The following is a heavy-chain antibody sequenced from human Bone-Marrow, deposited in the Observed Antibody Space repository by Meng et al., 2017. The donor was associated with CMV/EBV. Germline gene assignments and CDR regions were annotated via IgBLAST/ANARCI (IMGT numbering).Heavy chain of an antibody. CDR3: ARDYWDSNYEDPYYYYGMDV. V-gene: IGHV3-48*01. J-gene: IGHJ6*02. D-gene: IGHD4-11*01. CDR2: ISSSSSTI. Sequence: GGSLRLSCAASGFTFSSYSMNWVRQAPGKGLEWVSYISSSSSTIYYADSVKGRFTISRDNSKNTLYLQMNSLRAEDTAVYYCARDYWDSNYEDPYYYYGMDVWGQGTTVTVSS. CDR1: GFTFSSYS.